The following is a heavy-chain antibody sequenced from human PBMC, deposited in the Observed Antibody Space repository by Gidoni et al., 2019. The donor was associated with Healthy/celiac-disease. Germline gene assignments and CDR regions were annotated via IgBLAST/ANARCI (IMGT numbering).Heavy chain of an antibody. V-gene: IGHV4-39*01. CDR1: GGSISSSSYY. Sequence: QLQLQESGPGLVTPSETLSLTCTVSGGSISSSSYYWGWIRQPPGKGLEWIGSIYYSGSTYYNPSLKSRVTISVDTSKNQFSLKLSSVTAADTAVYYCARHEGIAAASLWGQGTLVTVSS. CDR2: IYYSGST. D-gene: IGHD6-13*01. CDR3: ARHEGIAAASL. J-gene: IGHJ4*02.